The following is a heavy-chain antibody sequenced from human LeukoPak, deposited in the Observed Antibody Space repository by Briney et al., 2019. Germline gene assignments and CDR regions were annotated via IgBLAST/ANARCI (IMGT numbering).Heavy chain of an antibody. J-gene: IGHJ6*02. V-gene: IGHV4-59*08. Sequence: SETLSLTCTVSGGSISSYYWSWIRRPPGKGLEWIGYIYYTGSTNYNSSLKSRVTISVDTSKNQFSLKLSSVTAADTAVYYCARHFYGSGSYRAYGMDVWGQGTTVTVSS. CDR1: GGSISSYY. CDR3: ARHFYGSGSYRAYGMDV. CDR2: IYYTGST. D-gene: IGHD3-10*01.